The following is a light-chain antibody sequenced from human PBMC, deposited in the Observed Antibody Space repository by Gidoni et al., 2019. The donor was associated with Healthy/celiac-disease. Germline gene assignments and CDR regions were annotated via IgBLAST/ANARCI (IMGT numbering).Light chain of an antibody. CDR1: QSVSSN. CDR3: QQYNNWPPLT. Sequence: ELVMRQSPSTLSVSPGERATLSCRASQSVSSNLTRYQQKPGQAPRLLIYGASTMATGIPSRFSGSGSGTDFTLTISSLQPEDFAAYYCQQYNNWPPLTFGGGTKVEIK. J-gene: IGKJ4*01. V-gene: IGKV3-15*01. CDR2: GAS.